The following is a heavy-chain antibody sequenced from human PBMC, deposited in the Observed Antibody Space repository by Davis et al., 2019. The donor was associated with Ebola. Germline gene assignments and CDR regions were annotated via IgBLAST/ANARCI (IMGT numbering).Heavy chain of an antibody. J-gene: IGHJ4*02. D-gene: IGHD2/OR15-2a*01. CDR1: GFTFSTYA. CDR3: ARPIRDSGIRLLAY. CDR2: ISSGGGAP. V-gene: IGHV3-23*01. Sequence: GESLKISCAASGFTFSTYAMGWVRQAPGKGLEWVSDISSGGGAPYYADSVKGRFTTFRDNPKNTLYLQMNSLRAEDTAVYYCARPIRDSGIRLLAYWGQGTLVTVSS.